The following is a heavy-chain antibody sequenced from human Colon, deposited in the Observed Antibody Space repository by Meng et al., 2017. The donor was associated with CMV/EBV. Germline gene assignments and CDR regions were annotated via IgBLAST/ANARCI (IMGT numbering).Heavy chain of an antibody. Sequence: QVQLVQAGAEVKEPGASWKVSCKASGFTFTGHYMHWVRQAPGQGLEWMGWIDANSGGTNYAQKFQGRLTMTRDTSISTVYMELNRLRSDDTAVYFCARDGIRGVFFFDYWGQGTLVTISS. D-gene: IGHD1-14*01. CDR1: GFTFTGHY. J-gene: IGHJ4*02. V-gene: IGHV1-2*02. CDR2: IDANSGGT. CDR3: ARDGIRGVFFFDY.